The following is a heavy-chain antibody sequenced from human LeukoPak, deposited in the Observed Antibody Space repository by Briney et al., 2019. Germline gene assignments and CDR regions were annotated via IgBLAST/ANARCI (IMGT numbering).Heavy chain of an antibody. D-gene: IGHD4-17*01. V-gene: IGHV4-39*01. CDR3: ARQYHDYGDYGGCYFDY. CDR1: GGSISSYY. CDR2: IYYSGST. Sequence: PSETLSLTCTVSGGSISSYYWGWIRQPPGKGLEWIGRIYYSGSTYYNPSLKSRVTISVDTSKNQFSLKLSSVTAADTAVYCCARQYHDYGDYGGCYFDYWGQGTLVTVSS. J-gene: IGHJ4*02.